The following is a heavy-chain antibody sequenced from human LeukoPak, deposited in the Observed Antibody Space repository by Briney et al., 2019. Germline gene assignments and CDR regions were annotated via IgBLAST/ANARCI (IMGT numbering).Heavy chain of an antibody. V-gene: IGHV1-69*06. CDR2: IIPIFGTA. J-gene: IGHJ4*02. CDR3: ARVDYYYGSGSYYGQFDY. Sequence: SVKVSCKASGGTFSSYAISWVRQAPGQGLEWMGGIIPIFGTANYAQKFQGRVTITADKSTSTAYMELSSLRSEDTAVYYCARVDYYYGSGSYYGQFDYWGQGTLVTVSS. CDR1: GGTFSSYA. D-gene: IGHD3-10*01.